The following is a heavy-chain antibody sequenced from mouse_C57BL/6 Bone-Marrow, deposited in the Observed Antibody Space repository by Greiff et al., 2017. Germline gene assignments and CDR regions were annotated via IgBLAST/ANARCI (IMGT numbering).Heavy chain of an antibody. CDR2: INPSSGYT. CDR3: ARTRVRLRRWAMDY. D-gene: IGHD2-14*01. CDR1: GYTFTSYW. Sequence: QVQLQQSGAELAKPGASVKLSCTASGYTFTSYWMHWVQQRPGQGLEWIGYINPSSGYTKYNQQFKDKATLTADNSSSTAYMQLRSLTYEDSAVYYCARTRVRLRRWAMDYWGQGTSVTVSS. V-gene: IGHV1-7*01. J-gene: IGHJ4*01.